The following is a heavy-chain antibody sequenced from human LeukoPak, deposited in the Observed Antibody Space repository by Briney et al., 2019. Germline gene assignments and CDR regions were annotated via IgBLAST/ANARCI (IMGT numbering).Heavy chain of an antibody. CDR2: IIPIFGTA. Sequence: SVKVSCKASGGTFSSYAISWVRQAPGQGLEWMGRIIPIFGTANYAQKFQGRVTITTDESTSTAYMELSSLRSEDTAVYYCARVRLGYDGYFDYWGQGTLVTVSS. V-gene: IGHV1-69*05. J-gene: IGHJ4*02. CDR3: ARVRLGYDGYFDY. D-gene: IGHD3-22*01. CDR1: GGTFSSYA.